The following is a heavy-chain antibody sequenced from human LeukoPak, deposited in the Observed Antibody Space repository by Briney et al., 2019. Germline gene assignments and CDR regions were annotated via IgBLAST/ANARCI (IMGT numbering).Heavy chain of an antibody. D-gene: IGHD3-22*01. Sequence: PSETLSLTCAVYGGSFSGYYWSWIRQPPGKGLEWSGEINHSGSTNSNPSLKSRVTISVDTSNSQFSLKLSSVTAAGTAVYYCAIWYCYDSSGYYYFDYWGQGTLVTVSS. CDR1: GGSFSGYY. V-gene: IGHV4-34*01. CDR2: INHSGST. J-gene: IGHJ4*02. CDR3: AIWYCYDSSGYYYFDY.